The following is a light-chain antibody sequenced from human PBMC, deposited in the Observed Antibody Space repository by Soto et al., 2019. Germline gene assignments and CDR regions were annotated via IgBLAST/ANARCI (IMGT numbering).Light chain of an antibody. CDR1: QSVSSNY. CDR3: QQYASSPRT. Sequence: EIVLTQSPGTLSLSPGERATLSCRASQSVSSNYLAWYQQKPGQAPRLLIYGASSRATGTPDRFSGSGSGTDFTLTVTRLEPEDLAVYYCQQYASSPRTFGQGTKVEIK. J-gene: IGKJ1*01. CDR2: GAS. V-gene: IGKV3-20*01.